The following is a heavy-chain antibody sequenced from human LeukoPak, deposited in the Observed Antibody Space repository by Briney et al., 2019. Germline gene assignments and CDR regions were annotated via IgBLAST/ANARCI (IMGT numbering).Heavy chain of an antibody. D-gene: IGHD5-12*01. J-gene: IGHJ5*02. V-gene: IGHV3-48*01. CDR2: ISSSSSTI. CDR3: ARGERGYTRGDWFDP. Sequence: GGSLRLSCAASGFTFSSYSMNWVRQAPGKGLEWVSYISSSSSTIYYADSVKGRFTISRDNSKNTLYLQMNSLRAEDTAVYYCARGERGYTRGDWFDPWGQGTLVTVSS. CDR1: GFTFSSYS.